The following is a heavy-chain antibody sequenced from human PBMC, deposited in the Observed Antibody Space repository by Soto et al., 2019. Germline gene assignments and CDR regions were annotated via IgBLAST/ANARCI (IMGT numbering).Heavy chain of an antibody. CDR1: GGTFSSYA. J-gene: IGHJ4*02. V-gene: IGHV1-69*06. D-gene: IGHD3-22*01. Sequence: GASVKVSCKASGGTFSSYAISWARQAPGQGLEWMGGIIPIFGTANYAQKFQGRVTITADKSTSTAYMELSSLRSEDTAVYYCARGAHGGYSPNFDYWGQGTLVTVSS. CDR3: ARGAHGGYSPNFDY. CDR2: IIPIFGTA.